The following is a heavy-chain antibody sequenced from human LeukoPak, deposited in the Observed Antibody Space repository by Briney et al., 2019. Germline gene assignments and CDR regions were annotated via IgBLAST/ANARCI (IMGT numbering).Heavy chain of an antibody. J-gene: IGHJ3*02. V-gene: IGHV3-21*01. CDR1: AFSFSNYN. D-gene: IGHD6-13*01. Sequence: GGSLRLSCAASAFSFSNYNMNWVRQAPGKGLEWVSSITSSGSYIYYADSVKGRFTISRDNAKNSLYLQLNSLRAEDTAVYYCAKEDSSSWSPNTDAFDIWGQGTMVTVSS. CDR3: AKEDSSSWSPNTDAFDI. CDR2: ITSSGSYI.